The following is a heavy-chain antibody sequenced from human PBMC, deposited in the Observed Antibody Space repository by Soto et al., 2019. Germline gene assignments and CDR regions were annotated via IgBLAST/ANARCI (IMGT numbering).Heavy chain of an antibody. Sequence: QVQLVQSGAEVKKPGASVKVSCKASGYTFTSYGVSWVRQAPGQGLEWMGWISAYNGNTKYAQKLQGRVTMTTDTATNTAYMDLRSLRSDDTAVYYCARDSPPVDYWGQGTLVTVSS. CDR1: GYTFTSYG. CDR3: ARDSPPVDY. CDR2: ISAYNGNT. V-gene: IGHV1-18*01. J-gene: IGHJ4*02.